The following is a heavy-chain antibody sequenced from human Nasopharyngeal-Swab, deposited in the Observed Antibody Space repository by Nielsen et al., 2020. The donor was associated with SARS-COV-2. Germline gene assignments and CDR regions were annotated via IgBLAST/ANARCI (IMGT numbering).Heavy chain of an antibody. J-gene: IGHJ6*02. V-gene: IGHV3-21*01. CDR3: ARLGGWSVGYYGMGV. Sequence: GESLKISCAASGFTFSSYSMNWVRQAPGKGLEWVSSISSSSSYIYYADSVKGRFTISRDNAKNSLYLQMNSLRAEDTAVYYCARLGGWSVGYYGMGVWGQGTTVTVSS. CDR2: ISSSSSYI. CDR1: GFTFSSYS. D-gene: IGHD6-19*01.